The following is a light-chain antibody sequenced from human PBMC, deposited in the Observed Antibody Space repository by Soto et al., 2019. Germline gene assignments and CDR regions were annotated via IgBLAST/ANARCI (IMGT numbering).Light chain of an antibody. Sequence: EIVMTQSPATLSVSPGERATLSCRASQSVSSNLAWYQQKPGQAPRLLIYGASTRATGIPARFSGSGSGTEFTLTISSLQFEDFAVYYCKQYNNWPPVTFGGGTKVDIK. V-gene: IGKV3-15*01. CDR1: QSVSSN. J-gene: IGKJ4*01. CDR3: KQYNNWPPVT. CDR2: GAS.